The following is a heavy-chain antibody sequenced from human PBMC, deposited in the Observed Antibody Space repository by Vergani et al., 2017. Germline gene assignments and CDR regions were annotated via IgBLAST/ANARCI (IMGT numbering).Heavy chain of an antibody. D-gene: IGHD2-2*01. Sequence: QVQLVQSGAEVKKPGASVKVSCKASGYTFTDYFMHWVRQAPGQGLEWMGWIYPNSGGTNYAQKFQGRVTMTRDTSISTAYMELSNLRSEDTAVYYCARDCTSSNRDYFDYWGQGTLVTVSS. CDR1: GYTFTDYF. CDR3: ARDCTSSNRDYFDY. V-gene: IGHV1-2*02. CDR2: IYPNSGGT. J-gene: IGHJ4*02.